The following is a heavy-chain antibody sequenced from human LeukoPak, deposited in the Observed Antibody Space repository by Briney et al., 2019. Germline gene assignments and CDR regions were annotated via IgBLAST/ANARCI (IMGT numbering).Heavy chain of an antibody. J-gene: IGHJ5*02. Sequence: ASVKVSCKASGYTFTSYGISWVRQAPGQGLEWMGWINPNSGGTNYAQKFQGRVTMTRDTSISTAYMELSRLRSDDTAVYYCAREDYDFWSGYYTASTNNWFDPWGQGTLVTVSS. CDR3: AREDYDFWSGYYTASTNNWFDP. D-gene: IGHD3-3*01. CDR1: GYTFTSYG. CDR2: INPNSGGT. V-gene: IGHV1-2*02.